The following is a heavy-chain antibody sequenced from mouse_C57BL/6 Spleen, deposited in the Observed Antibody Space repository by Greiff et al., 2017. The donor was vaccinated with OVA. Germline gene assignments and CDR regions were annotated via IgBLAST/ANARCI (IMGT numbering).Heavy chain of an antibody. J-gene: IGHJ4*01. V-gene: IGHV2-2*01. CDR1: GFSFTSYG. Sequence: QVQLQQSGPGLVQPSQSLTITCTVSGFSFTSYGVHWVRQSPGKGLEWMGEIWSGGSTDYNAAFIYSMSISKDNSKSQVFFNMNSLQAADTAIYYCASHYEEGAMDYWGQGTSVTVSS. CDR3: ASHYEEGAMDY. D-gene: IGHD1-1*01. CDR2: IWSGGST.